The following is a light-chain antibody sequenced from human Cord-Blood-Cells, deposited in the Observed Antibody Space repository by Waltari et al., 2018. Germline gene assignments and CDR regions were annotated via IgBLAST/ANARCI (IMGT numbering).Light chain of an antibody. CDR2: GAS. V-gene: IGKV3-20*01. J-gene: IGKJ4*01. Sequence: EIVLTQSPGTLSLSPGDRATLSCRASQSVSSSYLAWYQQKPGQAPGLLIYGASSRATGIPDRFSGSGSGTDFTLTISRLEPEDFAVYYCQQYGSSPLTFGGGTKVEIK. CDR3: QQYGSSPLT. CDR1: QSVSSSY.